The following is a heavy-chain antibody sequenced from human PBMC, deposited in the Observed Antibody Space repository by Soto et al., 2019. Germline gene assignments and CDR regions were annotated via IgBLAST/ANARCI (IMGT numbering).Heavy chain of an antibody. J-gene: IGHJ5*02. Sequence: ASVKVSCKASGYTFTSYGISWVRQAPGQGLEWMGWISAYNGNTNYAQKLQGRVTMTTDTSTSTAYMELRSLRSDDTAVYYCARVQATIFGVVIRGFDPWGQGTLVTVSS. CDR1: GYTFTSYG. V-gene: IGHV1-18*01. CDR2: ISAYNGNT. D-gene: IGHD3-3*01. CDR3: ARVQATIFGVVIRGFDP.